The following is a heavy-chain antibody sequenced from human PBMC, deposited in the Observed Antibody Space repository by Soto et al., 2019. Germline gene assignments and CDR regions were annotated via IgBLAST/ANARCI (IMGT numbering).Heavy chain of an antibody. CDR2: INHSGST. J-gene: IGHJ5*02. CDR3: ARFRRYSSSWFDP. CDR1: GGSFSGYY. D-gene: IGHD6-13*01. Sequence: PSETLSLTCAVYGGSFSGYYWSWIRQPPGKGLEWIGEINHSGSTSYNPSLKSRVTISVDTSKNQFSLKLSSVTAADTAVYYCARFRRYSSSWFDPWGQGTLVTVSS. V-gene: IGHV4-34*01.